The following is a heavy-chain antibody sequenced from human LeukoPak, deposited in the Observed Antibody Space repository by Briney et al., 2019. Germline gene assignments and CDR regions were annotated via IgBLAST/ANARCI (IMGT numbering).Heavy chain of an antibody. V-gene: IGHV1-2*02. J-gene: IGHJ5*02. D-gene: IGHD6-13*01. CDR3: ARSAGYSSTKNWFDP. CDR2: MNPNSGNT. CDR1: GYTFTGYY. Sequence: ASVKVSCKASGYTFTGYYMHWVRQAPGQGLEWMGWMNPNSGNTGYAQKFQGRVTMTRDTSISTAYMELSRLRSDDTAVYYCARSAGYSSTKNWFDPWGQGTLVTVSS.